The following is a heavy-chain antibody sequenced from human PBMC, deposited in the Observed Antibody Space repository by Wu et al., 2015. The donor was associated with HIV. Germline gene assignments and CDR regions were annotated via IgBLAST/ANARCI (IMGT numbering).Heavy chain of an antibody. J-gene: IGHJ5*02. CDR2: IIPTSGSA. V-gene: IGHV1-69*05. Sequence: QVQLVQSGAEVKKPGSSVKVSCKASGGTFNNYIITWVRQAPGQGPEWMGGIIPTSGSADYAQKFQGRVTFTTDESTSTAYMELSSLRSDDTAVYYCARTDGYSSFLWFDPWAREPGHRLL. D-gene: IGHD2-15*01. CDR3: ARTDGYSSFLWFDP. CDR1: GGTFNNYI.